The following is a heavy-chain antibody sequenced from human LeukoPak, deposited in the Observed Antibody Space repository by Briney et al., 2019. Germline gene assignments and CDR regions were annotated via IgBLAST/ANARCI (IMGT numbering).Heavy chain of an antibody. CDR3: AKRDSSAWLETPYYYMDV. Sequence: GGSLRLSCAASGFTFSSYGMHWVRQAPGKGLEWVAFIRYDGSNKYYADSVKGRFTISRDNSKNTLYLQMNSLRAEDTAVYYCAKRDSSAWLETPYYYMDVWGKGTTVTISS. V-gene: IGHV3-30*02. CDR1: GFTFSSYG. J-gene: IGHJ6*03. D-gene: IGHD3-22*01. CDR2: IRYDGSNK.